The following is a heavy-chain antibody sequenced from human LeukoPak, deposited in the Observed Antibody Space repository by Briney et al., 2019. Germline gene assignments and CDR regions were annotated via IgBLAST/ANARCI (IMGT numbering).Heavy chain of an antibody. D-gene: IGHD3-3*01. CDR1: GFTFSSYW. CDR2: INSDGSST. Sequence: PGGSLRLSCAASGFTFSSYWMHWVRQAPGKGLVWVSRINSDGSSTSYADSVKGRFTISRDNAKNTLYLQMNSLRAEDTAVYYCARKAKAYYDFWTQFGYWGQGTLVTVSS. V-gene: IGHV3-74*01. J-gene: IGHJ4*02. CDR3: ARKAKAYYDFWTQFGY.